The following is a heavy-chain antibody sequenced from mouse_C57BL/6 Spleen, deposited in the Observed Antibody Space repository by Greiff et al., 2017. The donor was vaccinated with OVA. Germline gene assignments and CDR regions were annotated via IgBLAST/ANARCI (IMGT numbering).Heavy chain of an antibody. J-gene: IGHJ2*01. CDR2: INPNYGTT. V-gene: IGHV1-39*01. CDR1: GYSFTDYN. Sequence: VQLKESGPELVKPGASVKISCKASGYSFTDYNMNWVKQSNGKSLEWTGVINPNYGTTSYNQKFKGKATLTVDQSSSTAYMQLNSLTSEDSAVYYCARRGLYDGSLDYWGQGTTLTVSS. D-gene: IGHD2-3*01. CDR3: ARRGLYDGSLDY.